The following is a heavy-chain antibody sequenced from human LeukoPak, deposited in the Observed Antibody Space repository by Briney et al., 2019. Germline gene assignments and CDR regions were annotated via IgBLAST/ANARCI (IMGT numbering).Heavy chain of an antibody. D-gene: IGHD6-13*01. J-gene: IGHJ5*02. CDR3: AKVHSSSWSVWFDP. V-gene: IGHV4-38-2*02. Sequence: SETLSLTCTVSGYSISSGYYWGWIRRPPGKGLEWIGSIYHSGRTFYNPSLKSRVTISVDTSKNQFSLKLSSVTAADTAVYYCAKVHSSSWSVWFDPWGQGTLVTVSS. CDR1: GYSISSGYY. CDR2: IYHSGRT.